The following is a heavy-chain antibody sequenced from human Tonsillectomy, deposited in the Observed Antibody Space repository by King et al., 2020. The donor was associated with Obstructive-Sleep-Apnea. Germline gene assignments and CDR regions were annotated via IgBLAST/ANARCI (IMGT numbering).Heavy chain of an antibody. CDR3: ARSMGVGVVAALDY. CDR2: IWYDGSNK. V-gene: IGHV3-33*01. Sequence: VQLVESGGGVVQPGRSLRLSCAASGFTFSSYGMHWVRQAPGKGLEWVAVIWYDGSNKYYADSVKGRFTISRDNSKNTLYLQMNSLRAEDTAVYYCARSMGVGVVAALDYWGQGTLVTVSS. D-gene: IGHD2-15*01. J-gene: IGHJ4*02. CDR1: GFTFSSYG.